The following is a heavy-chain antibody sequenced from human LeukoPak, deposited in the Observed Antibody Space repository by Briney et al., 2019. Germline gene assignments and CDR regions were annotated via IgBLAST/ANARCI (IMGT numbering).Heavy chain of an antibody. Sequence: GGSLRLSCAASGFTFSSYSMNWVRQAPGKGLEWVSSISSSSSYIYYADSVKGRFTISRDNAKNSLYLQMNSLRAEDTAVYYFASGQRGGAFDIWGQGTMVTVSS. J-gene: IGHJ3*02. D-gene: IGHD3-16*01. CDR2: ISSSSSYI. CDR1: GFTFSSYS. V-gene: IGHV3-21*01. CDR3: ASGQRGGAFDI.